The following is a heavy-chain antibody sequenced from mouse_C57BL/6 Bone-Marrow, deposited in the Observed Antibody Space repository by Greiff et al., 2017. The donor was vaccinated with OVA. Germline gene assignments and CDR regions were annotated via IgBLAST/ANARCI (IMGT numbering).Heavy chain of an antibody. Sequence: EVKLMESGGGLVKPGGSLKLSCAASGFTFSSYAMSWVRQTPEKRLEWVATISDGGSYTYYPDNVKGRFTISRDNAKNNLYLQMSHLKSEDTAMYYCAREPLGRGYWGQGTTLTVSS. CDR3: AREPLGRGY. CDR2: ISDGGSYT. V-gene: IGHV5-4*01. D-gene: IGHD4-1*01. CDR1: GFTFSSYA. J-gene: IGHJ2*01.